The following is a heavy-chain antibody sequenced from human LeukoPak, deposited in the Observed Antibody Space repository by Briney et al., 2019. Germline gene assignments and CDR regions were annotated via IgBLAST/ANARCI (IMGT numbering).Heavy chain of an antibody. Sequence: IHLVRQAPGTGLEWVAFIRSDGSKKYYADSVNIRFPTSRDNPKNTLYLQMNSLRAEDTAVYYCAKDYSKTSYYGSGSYYRPNWFDPWGQGTLVTVSS. CDR2: IRSDGSKK. D-gene: IGHD3-10*01. CDR3: AKDYSKTSYYGSGSYYRPNWFDP. J-gene: IGHJ5*02. V-gene: IGHV3-30*02.